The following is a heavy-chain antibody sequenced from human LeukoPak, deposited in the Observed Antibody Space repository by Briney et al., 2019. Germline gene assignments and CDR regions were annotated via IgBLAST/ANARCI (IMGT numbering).Heavy chain of an antibody. CDR1: GGTFSSYA. CDR2: IIPIFGTA. V-gene: IGHV1-69*13. Sequence: GASVKVSCKASGGTFSSYAISWVRQAPGQGLEWTGGIIPIFGTANYAQKFQGRVTITADESTSTAYMELSSLRSEDTAVYYCARANYYYGSWVRYNWFDPWGQGTLVTVSS. J-gene: IGHJ5*02. D-gene: IGHD3-10*01. CDR3: ARANYYYGSWVRYNWFDP.